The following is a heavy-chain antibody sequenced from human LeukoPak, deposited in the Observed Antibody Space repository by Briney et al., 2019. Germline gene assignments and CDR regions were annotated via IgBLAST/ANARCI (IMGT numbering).Heavy chain of an antibody. CDR1: GYTSTGYY. CDR2: INPNSGGT. J-gene: IGHJ6*03. CDR3: ATGLRELEPQTYYMDV. Sequence: GASVKVSCKASGYTSTGYYMHWVRQAPGQGLEWMGWINPNSGGTNYAQKFQGRVTMTRDTSISTAYMELSRLRSDDTAVYYCATGLRELEPQTYYMDVWGKGTTVTVSS. D-gene: IGHD1-14*01. V-gene: IGHV1-2*02.